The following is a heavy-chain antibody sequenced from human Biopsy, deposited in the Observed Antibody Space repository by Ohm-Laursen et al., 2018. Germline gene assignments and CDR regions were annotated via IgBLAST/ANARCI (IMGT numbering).Heavy chain of an antibody. D-gene: IGHD3-22*01. CDR2: IYYSGNT. Sequence: LSLTCAVSSGSIRTGDYYWTWIRQQPGKGLEWIGSIYYSGNTKYNPSLQSRLSMSVDTSKNQFSLKLNSVTAADTAVYYCARGDYFDSNGYFWFDPWGQGTLVTVSS. J-gene: IGHJ5*02. V-gene: IGHV4-31*11. CDR1: SGSIRTGDYY. CDR3: ARGDYFDSNGYFWFDP.